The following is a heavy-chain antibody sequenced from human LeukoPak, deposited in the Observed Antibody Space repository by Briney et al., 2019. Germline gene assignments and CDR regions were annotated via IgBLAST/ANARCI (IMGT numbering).Heavy chain of an antibody. J-gene: IGHJ6*03. CDR1: GFTFSSYW. CDR3: ARDLRSPWTYYYYYYMDV. CDR2: IKQDGSEK. Sequence: PGGSLRLSCAASGFTFSSYWMSWVRQAPGKGLEWVANIKQDGSEKYYVDSVKGRFTISRDNAKNSLYLQMNSLRAEDTAVYYCARDLRSPWTYYYYYYMDVWGKGTTVTVSS. V-gene: IGHV3-7*01. D-gene: IGHD4-17*01.